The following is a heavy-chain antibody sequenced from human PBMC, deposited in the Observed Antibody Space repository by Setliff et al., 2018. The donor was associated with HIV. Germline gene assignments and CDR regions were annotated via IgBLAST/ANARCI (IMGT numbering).Heavy chain of an antibody. CDR3: ARGALLAVSDFDH. J-gene: IGHJ4*01. CDR2: INVGKGDT. Sequence: GASVKVSCKASGYTFTTYSLHWVRQAPGQSLEWMGWINVGKGDTKYSQELQGRITLTTDTSANIAYMELSSLRSDDTAVYFCARGALLAVSDFDHWGHGTLVTVSS. D-gene: IGHD3-10*01. CDR1: GYTFTTYS. V-gene: IGHV1-3*01.